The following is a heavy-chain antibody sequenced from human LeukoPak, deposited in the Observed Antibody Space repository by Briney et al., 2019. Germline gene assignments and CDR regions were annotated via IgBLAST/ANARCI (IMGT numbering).Heavy chain of an antibody. CDR2: ISYDGSNK. CDR3: AREDSSGWYYFGY. V-gene: IGHV3-30-3*01. Sequence: GGSLRLSCAASGFTFSSYAMHWVRQAPGKGLEWVAVISYDGSNKYYAYSVKGRFTISRDNSKDTLYLQMNSLRAEDTAVYYCAREDSSGWYYFGYWGQRTLVTVSS. J-gene: IGHJ4*02. CDR1: GFTFSSYA. D-gene: IGHD6-19*01.